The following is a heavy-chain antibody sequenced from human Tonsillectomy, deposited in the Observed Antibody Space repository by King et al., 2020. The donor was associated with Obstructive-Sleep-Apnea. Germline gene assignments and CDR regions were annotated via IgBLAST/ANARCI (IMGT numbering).Heavy chain of an antibody. V-gene: IGHV3-23*04. J-gene: IGHJ4*02. Sequence: VQLVESGGGMVQPGGSLRLSCLGSGFTFSNYAISWVLQAPGKGLEWVSAINTRGTTFYAGSVRGRFTISRDNSKYTVNLQVNSLRAEDTALYYCAKEGGGSGIYWIDSWGQGTLVTVSS. CDR2: INTRGTT. CDR1: GFTFSNYA. CDR3: AKEGGGSGIYWIDS. D-gene: IGHD3-10*01.